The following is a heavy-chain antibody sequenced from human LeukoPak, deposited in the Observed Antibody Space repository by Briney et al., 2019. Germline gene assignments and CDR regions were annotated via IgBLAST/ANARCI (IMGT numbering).Heavy chain of an antibody. Sequence: SETLSLTCTVSGGSISSYYWSWIRQPAGKGLEWIGRIYTSGSTNYNPSLKSRVTMSVDTSKNQFSLKLSSVTAADTAVYYCARDNGRSGTYYDILTGYRGQGWFDPWGQGTLVTVSS. V-gene: IGHV4-4*07. CDR1: GGSISSYY. D-gene: IGHD3-9*01. CDR3: ARDNGRSGTYYDILTGYRGQGWFDP. J-gene: IGHJ5*02. CDR2: IYTSGST.